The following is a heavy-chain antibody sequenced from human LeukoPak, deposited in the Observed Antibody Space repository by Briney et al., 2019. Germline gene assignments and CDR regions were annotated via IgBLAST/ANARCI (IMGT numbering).Heavy chain of an antibody. D-gene: IGHD3-22*01. CDR3: ARDLRYYDSSGYYNNWFDP. Sequence: PGGSLRLSCAASGFTVSSNYMSWVRQAPGQGLEWVSVIYSGGSTYYADSVKGRFTISRDNSKNTLYLQMNSLRAEDTAVYYCARDLRYYDSSGYYNNWFDPWGQGTLVTVSS. CDR1: GFTVSSNY. CDR2: IYSGGST. V-gene: IGHV3-66*02. J-gene: IGHJ5*02.